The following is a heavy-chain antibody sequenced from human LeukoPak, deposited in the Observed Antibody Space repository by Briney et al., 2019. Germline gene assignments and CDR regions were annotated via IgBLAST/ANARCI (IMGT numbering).Heavy chain of an antibody. CDR2: ISSSGSTI. CDR1: GFTFSDYY. D-gene: IGHD5-18*01. Sequence: GGSLRLSCAASGFTFSDYYMSWIRQAPGKELEWVSYISSSGSTIYYADSVKGRFTISRDNAKNSLYLQMNSLRAEDTAVYYCARDGLYSYGYVSPLGYMYDYWGQGTLVTVSS. CDR3: ARDGLYSYGYVSPLGYMYDY. V-gene: IGHV3-11*01. J-gene: IGHJ4*02.